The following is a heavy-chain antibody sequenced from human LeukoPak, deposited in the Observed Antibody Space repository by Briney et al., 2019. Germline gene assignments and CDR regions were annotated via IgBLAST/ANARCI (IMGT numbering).Heavy chain of an antibody. J-gene: IGHJ4*02. CDR1: GFTFDAYA. Sequence: GGSLRLSCSASGFTFDAYAIHWVRQAPGKGLEWVSGISWNSGVTVYADSVKGRFTISRDNAKNSLSLQMNSLRPEDTALYFCARGLYGNIYKAIDYWGRGTLVTVSS. V-gene: IGHV3-9*01. D-gene: IGHD3-16*01. CDR2: ISWNSGVT. CDR3: ARGLYGNIYKAIDY.